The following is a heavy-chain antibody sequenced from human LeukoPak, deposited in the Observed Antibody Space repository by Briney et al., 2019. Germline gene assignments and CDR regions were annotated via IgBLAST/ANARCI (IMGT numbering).Heavy chain of an antibody. CDR2: INHSGST. CDR3: GRTPLVVVTKGAFDL. V-gene: IGHV4-34*01. D-gene: IGHD3-22*01. Sequence: SETLSLTCAVHGGSLSAYYWGWIRQTPGKGLEWIGEINHSGSTNYSPSLKSRVTISVDSSTNHFSLEVRSVTAADTAVYYCGRTPLVVVTKGAFDLWGQGTMVTVSS. J-gene: IGHJ3*01. CDR1: GGSLSAYY.